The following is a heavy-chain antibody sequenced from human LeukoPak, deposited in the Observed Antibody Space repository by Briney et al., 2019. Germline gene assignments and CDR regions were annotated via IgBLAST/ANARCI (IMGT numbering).Heavy chain of an antibody. J-gene: IGHJ3*02. V-gene: IGHV3-7*01. CDR3: ASREGIADAFDI. Sequence: TGGSLRLSCAASGFTFSSYLMSWVRQAPGKGLEWVANIKQDGSEKYYVDSVKGRFTISRDNAKNSLYLQMNSLRAEDTAVYYCASREGIADAFDIWGQGTMVTVSS. CDR2: IKQDGSEK. D-gene: IGHD6-13*01. CDR1: GFTFSSYL.